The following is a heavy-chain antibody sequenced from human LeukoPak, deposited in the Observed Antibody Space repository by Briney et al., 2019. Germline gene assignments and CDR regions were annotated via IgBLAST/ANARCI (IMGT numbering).Heavy chain of an antibody. D-gene: IGHD6-19*01. CDR1: GYTFTSYG. CDR3: GRAKGIAVADPGDY. V-gene: IGHV1-18*01. CDR2: ISAYNGNT. J-gene: IGHJ4*02. Sequence: ASVKVSCKASGYTFTSYGISWVRQAPGQGPEWMGWISAYNGNTNYAQKLQGRVTMTTDTSTSTAYMELRSLRSDDTAVYYCGRAKGIAVADPGDYWGQGTLVTVSS.